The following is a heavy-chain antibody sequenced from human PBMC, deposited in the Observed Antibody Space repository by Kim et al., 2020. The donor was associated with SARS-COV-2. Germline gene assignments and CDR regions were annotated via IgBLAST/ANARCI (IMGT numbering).Heavy chain of an antibody. J-gene: IGHJ3*02. CDR3: TTPITMVRGLSPEDAFDM. V-gene: IGHV3-15*01. Sequence: GGSLRLSCAASGFTFSNAWMSWVRQAPGKGLEWVGRIKSKTDGGTTDYAAPVKGRFTISRDDSKNTLYLQMNSQKTEDTAVYYCTTPITMVRGLSPEDAFDMWGQGTMVTVSS. CDR2: IKSKTDGGTT. D-gene: IGHD3-10*01. CDR1: GFTFSNAW.